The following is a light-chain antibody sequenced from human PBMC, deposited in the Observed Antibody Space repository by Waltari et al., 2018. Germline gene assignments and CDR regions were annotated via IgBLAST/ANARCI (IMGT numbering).Light chain of an antibody. V-gene: IGLV2-14*01. J-gene: IGLJ2*01. CDR1: CSDVGGYNY. Sequence: QSALTQPASVSGSPGQSITISCTGTCSDVGGYNYVPWYQQHPGKAPKLMIYDVSKRPSGVSNRFSGSKSGNTASLTISGLQAEDEADYYCSSYTSSSPVVFGGGTKLTVL. CDR3: SSYTSSSPVV. CDR2: DVS.